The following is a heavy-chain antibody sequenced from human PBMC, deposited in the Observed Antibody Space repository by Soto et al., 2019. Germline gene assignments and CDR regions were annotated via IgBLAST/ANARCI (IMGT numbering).Heavy chain of an antibody. CDR2: ISYDGSNK. Sequence: PGGSLRLSCAACGFTFSSYGMHWVRQDPGKGLEWVAVISYDGSNKYYADSVKGRFTISRDNSKNTLYLQMNSLRAEDTAVYYCAKDRGDSSGYMFDYWGQGTLVTVSS. CDR1: GFTFSSYG. V-gene: IGHV3-30*18. CDR3: AKDRGDSSGYMFDY. D-gene: IGHD3-22*01. J-gene: IGHJ4*02.